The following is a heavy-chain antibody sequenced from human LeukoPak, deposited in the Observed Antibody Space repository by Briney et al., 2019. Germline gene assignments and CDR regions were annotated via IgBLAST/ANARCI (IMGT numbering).Heavy chain of an antibody. CDR2: IYYSGST. Sequence: SETLSLTCAVYGGSFSGYYWSWIRQPPGKGLEWIGYIYYSGSTSYNPSLKSRVTISVDTSKNQFSLKLSSVTAADTAVYYCARVRSDTAMVFDYWGQGTLVTVSS. CDR3: ARVRSDTAMVFDY. V-gene: IGHV4-59*01. D-gene: IGHD5-18*01. CDR1: GGSFSGYY. J-gene: IGHJ4*02.